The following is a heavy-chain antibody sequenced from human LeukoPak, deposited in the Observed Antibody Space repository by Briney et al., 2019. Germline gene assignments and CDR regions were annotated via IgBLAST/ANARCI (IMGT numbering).Heavy chain of an antibody. CDR2: INWNGGMT. J-gene: IGHJ4*02. Sequence: GGSLRLSCAASGFTFDDYGMSWVRQGPGKGLEWVSGINWNGGMTAYADSVKGRFTISRDNAKSSLDLQMNSLRAEDTAVYYCARAMSTFGGVRNYFDSWGQGTLVTVSS. V-gene: IGHV3-20*04. CDR1: GFTFDDYG. D-gene: IGHD3-16*01. CDR3: ARAMSTFGGVRNYFDS.